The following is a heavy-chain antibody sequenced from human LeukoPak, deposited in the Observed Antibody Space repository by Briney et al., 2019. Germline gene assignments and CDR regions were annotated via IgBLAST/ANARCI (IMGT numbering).Heavy chain of an antibody. CDR1: GFTFSSYG. D-gene: IGHD3-22*01. J-gene: IGHJ4*02. CDR2: ISGSGGST. Sequence: HPGGSLRLSCAASGFTFSSYGMSWVRQAPGKGLEWVSAISGSGGSTYYADSVKGRFTISRDNSKNTFHLQMNSLRAEDTAVYYCARRAGDYSHPYDYWGQGTLVTVSS. CDR3: ARRAGDYSHPYDY. V-gene: IGHV3-23*01.